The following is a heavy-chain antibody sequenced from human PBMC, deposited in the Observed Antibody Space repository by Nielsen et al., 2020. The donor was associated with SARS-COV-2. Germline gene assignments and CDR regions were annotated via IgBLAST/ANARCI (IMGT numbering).Heavy chain of an antibody. V-gene: IGHV3-30*03. CDR1: GFTFSSYG. J-gene: IGHJ5*02. D-gene: IGHD4-17*01. CDR2: ISYDGSNK. CDR3: ARDYGDYWFDP. Sequence: GESLKISCAASGFTFSSYGMHWVRQAPGKGLEWVAVISYDGSNKYYADSVKGRFTISRDNSKNTLYLQMNSLRAEDTAVYYCARDYGDYWFDPWGQGTLVTVSS.